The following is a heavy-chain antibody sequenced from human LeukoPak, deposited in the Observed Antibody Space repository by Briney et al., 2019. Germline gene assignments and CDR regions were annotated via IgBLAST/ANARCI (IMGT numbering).Heavy chain of an antibody. CDR2: ISAYNGNT. D-gene: IGHD3-22*01. CDR1: GYTFTSYG. V-gene: IGHV1-18*01. J-gene: IGHJ4*02. Sequence: ASVKVSCTASGYTFTSYGISWVRQAPGQGLEWMGWISAYNGNTNYAQKLQGRVTMTTDTSTSTAYMELRSLRSDDTAVYYCARGPWGREGSGYFNPGTYYFDYWGQGTLVTVSS. CDR3: ARGPWGREGSGYFNPGTYYFDY.